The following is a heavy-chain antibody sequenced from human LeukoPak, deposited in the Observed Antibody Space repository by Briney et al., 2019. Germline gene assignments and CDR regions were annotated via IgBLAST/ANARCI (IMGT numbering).Heavy chain of an antibody. CDR1: GYSISSDYF. Sequence: SETLSLTCIVSGYSISSDYFWGLVRQPPGKGLEWIGSIFHSGSVYYNPSLKSRVTISVDPSKNRFSLKLTSVTAAATAVYYCARVVASTSIDSWGQGTLVTVSS. J-gene: IGHJ4*02. V-gene: IGHV4-38-2*02. CDR3: ARVVASTSIDS. CDR2: IFHSGSV. D-gene: IGHD2-15*01.